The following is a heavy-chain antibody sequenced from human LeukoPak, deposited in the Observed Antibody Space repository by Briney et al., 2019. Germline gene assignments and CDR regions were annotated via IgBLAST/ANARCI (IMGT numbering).Heavy chain of an antibody. V-gene: IGHV4-59*01. Sequence: SETLSLTCTVSGGSISSYYWSWIRQPPGKGLEWIGYIHYSGSTNYNPSLKSRVTISVDTSKNQFSLKLSSVTAADTAVYYCARDPGITIFGVVTHDAFDIWGQGTMVTVSS. CDR1: GGSISSYY. CDR2: IHYSGST. D-gene: IGHD3-3*01. CDR3: ARDPGITIFGVVTHDAFDI. J-gene: IGHJ3*02.